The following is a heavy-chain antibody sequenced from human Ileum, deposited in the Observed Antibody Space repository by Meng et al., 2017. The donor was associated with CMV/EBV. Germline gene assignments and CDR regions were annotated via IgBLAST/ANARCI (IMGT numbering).Heavy chain of an antibody. V-gene: IGHV4-30-4*08. CDR3: ARVNYDFWSGPGAFDI. D-gene: IGHD3-3*01. CDR1: GGSISSGDYY. J-gene: IGHJ3*02. Sequence: SETLSLTCTVSGGSISSGDYYWSWIRQPPGKGLEWIGYIYYSGSTYYNPSLKSRVTISVDTSKNQFSLKLSSVTAADTAVYYCARVNYDFWSGPGAFDIWGQETMVTVSS. CDR2: IYYSGST.